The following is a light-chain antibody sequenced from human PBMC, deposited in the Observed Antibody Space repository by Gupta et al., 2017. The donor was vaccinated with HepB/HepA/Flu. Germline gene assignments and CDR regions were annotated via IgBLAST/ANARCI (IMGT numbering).Light chain of an antibody. V-gene: IGLV3-21*04. Sequence: SYVLTQPPSVSVAPGKTAMITCGGNNIGSKSVHWYHQKPGQATVRLIDYESNRPSGITERVLCYTAGNNATPHISSVEAGDEDDDYCRVSGTTSAHPVFGGGTKVTVL. J-gene: IGLJ2*01. CDR1: NIGSKS. CDR2: YES. CDR3: RVSGTTSAHPV.